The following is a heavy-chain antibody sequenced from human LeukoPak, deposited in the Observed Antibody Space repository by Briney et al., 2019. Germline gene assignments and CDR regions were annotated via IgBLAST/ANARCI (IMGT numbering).Heavy chain of an antibody. CDR3: ARGYDSSSRFDA. CDR2: VNSDGSTT. V-gene: IGHV3-74*01. D-gene: IGHD6-13*01. CDR1: GFPFSNYW. Sequence: PGGSLRLSCAASGFPFSNYWMHWVRQAPGKGLVWVSRVNSDGSTTNCADSVKGRFTISRDNAENTLYMRMNSLRPEDTAVYYCARGYDSSSRFDAWGQGTLVTVS. J-gene: IGHJ4*02.